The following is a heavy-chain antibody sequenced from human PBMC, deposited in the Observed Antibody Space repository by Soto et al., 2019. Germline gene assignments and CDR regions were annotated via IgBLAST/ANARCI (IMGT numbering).Heavy chain of an antibody. CDR3: AKFVAAARPRAYYYYGMDV. J-gene: IGHJ6*02. V-gene: IGHV3-23*04. D-gene: IGHD6-6*01. CDR1: GFTFSSYA. Sequence: EVQLVESGGGLVQPGGSLRLSCAASGFTFSSYAMSWVRQAPGKGLEWVSAISGSGGSTYYADSVKGRFTISRDNSKNTLYLQMNSLRAEDTAVYYCAKFVAAARPRAYYYYGMDVWGQGTTVTVSS. CDR2: ISGSGGST.